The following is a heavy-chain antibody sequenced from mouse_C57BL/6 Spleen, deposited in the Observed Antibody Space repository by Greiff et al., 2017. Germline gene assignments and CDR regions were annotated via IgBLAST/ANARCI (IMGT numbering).Heavy chain of an antibody. D-gene: IGHD2-1*01. CDR3: ARGVYRYYYAMDY. CDR2: INPSNGGT. J-gene: IGHJ4*01. Sequence: QVQLKQPGTELVKPGASVKLSCKASGYTFTSYWMHWVKQRPGQGLEWIGNINPSNGGTNYNEKFKSKATLTVDKSSSTAYMQLSSLTSEDSAVYYCARGVYRYYYAMDYWGQGTSVTVSS. CDR1: GYTFTSYW. V-gene: IGHV1-53*01.